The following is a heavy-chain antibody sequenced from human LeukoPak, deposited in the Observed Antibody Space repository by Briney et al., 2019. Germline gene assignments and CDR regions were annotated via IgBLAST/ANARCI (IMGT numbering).Heavy chain of an antibody. CDR2: ISDSGGST. Sequence: GGSLRLSCAASGFTFSTYAMSWVRQAPGKGLEWVSSISDSGGSTYYADSVKGRFTISRDNSKNTLYLQMSSLRAEDTAVYYCARDTYYYDSSEYCSWFDPWGQGTLVTVSS. J-gene: IGHJ5*02. D-gene: IGHD3-22*01. CDR1: GFTFSTYA. CDR3: ARDTYYYDSSEYCSWFDP. V-gene: IGHV3-23*01.